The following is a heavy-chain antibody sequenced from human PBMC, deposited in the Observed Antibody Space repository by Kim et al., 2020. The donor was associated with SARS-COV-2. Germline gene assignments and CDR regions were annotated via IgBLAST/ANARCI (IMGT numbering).Heavy chain of an antibody. D-gene: IGHD1-26*01. Sequence: SETLSLTCAVYGGSFSGYYWSWIRQPPGKGLEWIGEINHSGSTNYNPSLKSRVTISVDTSKNQFSLKLSSVTAADTAVYYCARGPRMNNSGSYSDIWGQG. J-gene: IGHJ3*02. CDR1: GGSFSGYY. CDR2: INHSGST. V-gene: IGHV4-34*01. CDR3: ARGPRMNNSGSYSDI.